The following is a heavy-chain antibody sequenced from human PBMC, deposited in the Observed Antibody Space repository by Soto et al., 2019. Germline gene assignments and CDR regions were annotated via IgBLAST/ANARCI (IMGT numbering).Heavy chain of an antibody. Sequence: GQLVQSGAEVKKPGASVRVSCKASGYTFTSFGLSWVRQAPGQGPEWMGWISPESDKATYAHKFQGRITMTTDTSTTTASMDLRSLRSDDTAVYYCTRDVFFISPSTVTTDAYWGQGTLVSV. CDR2: ISPESDKA. CDR1: GYTFTSFG. CDR3: TRDVFFISPSTVTTDAY. D-gene: IGHD4-17*01. V-gene: IGHV1-18*01. J-gene: IGHJ4*02.